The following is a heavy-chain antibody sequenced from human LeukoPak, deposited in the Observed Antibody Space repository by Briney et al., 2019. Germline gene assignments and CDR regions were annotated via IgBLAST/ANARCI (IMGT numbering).Heavy chain of an antibody. CDR3: ASGGISGWYY. V-gene: IGHV3-48*03. Sequence: PGGSLRLSCAASGFTFSTYEMNWVRQAPGKGLEWVSYISFSGSPIYYADSLRGRFTNSRDNAKNSLYLQMNSLRVEDTAVYYCASGGISGWYYWGQGTLVTVSS. D-gene: IGHD6-19*01. J-gene: IGHJ4*02. CDR1: GFTFSTYE. CDR2: ISFSGSPI.